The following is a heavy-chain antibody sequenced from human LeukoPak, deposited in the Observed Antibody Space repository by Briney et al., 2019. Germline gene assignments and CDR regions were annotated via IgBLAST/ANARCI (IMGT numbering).Heavy chain of an antibody. CDR3: ARVPIREVATPLDEYYFDY. J-gene: IGHJ4*02. Sequence: GASVKVSCKASGHTFTNYGVTWVRQAPGQGLEWMGWVSADNGNRNYAQKFQDRVTINIDTSTSTAFMELRSLRSDDTAVYYCARVPIREVATPLDEYYFDYWGQGTLVTVSS. D-gene: IGHD5-24*01. V-gene: IGHV1-18*01. CDR2: VSADNGNR. CDR1: GHTFTNYG.